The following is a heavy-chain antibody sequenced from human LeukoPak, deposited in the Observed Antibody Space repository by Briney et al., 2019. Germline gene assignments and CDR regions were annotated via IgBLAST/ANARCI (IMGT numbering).Heavy chain of an antibody. CDR3: ASSRVYGSHDY. CDR1: AFTFSSYP. D-gene: IGHD3-10*01. CDR2: ISGDGKST. V-gene: IGHV3-23*01. Sequence: SGRSLTLSYTPAAFTFSSYPMYSVSQAPGKGLEWVSAISGDGKSTYYAESMKGRFTLSRDNSKDTLYLQMNSLRAEDTAVYYWASSRVYGSHDYWGQGTLVTVSS. J-gene: IGHJ4*02.